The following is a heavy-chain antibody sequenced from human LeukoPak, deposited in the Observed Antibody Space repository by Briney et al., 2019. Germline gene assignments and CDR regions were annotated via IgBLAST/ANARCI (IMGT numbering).Heavy chain of an antibody. CDR2: FDPEDGET. CDR1: GYTLTELS. Sequence: ASVKVSCKVSGYTLTELSMHWVRQAPGKELEWMGGFDPEDGETIYAQKFQGRVTMTEDTSTDTAYMELSSLRSEDTAVYYCATVGSSLYYYGMDVWGQGTTVTVSS. V-gene: IGHV1-24*01. J-gene: IGHJ6*02. CDR3: ATVGSSLYYYGMDV. D-gene: IGHD6-6*01.